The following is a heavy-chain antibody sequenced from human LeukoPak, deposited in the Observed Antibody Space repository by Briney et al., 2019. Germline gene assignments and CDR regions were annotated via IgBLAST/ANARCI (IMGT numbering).Heavy chain of an antibody. CDR1: GFTFTNYN. Sequence: GGSLRLPCAASGFTFTNYNMNWVRQAPGKGLEWVSYITSGSGATYYADSVKGRFTISRDNAKNSLYLQMNSLRDEDTALYYCARTSGSGWYFDCWGQGTLATVSS. CDR2: ITSGSGAT. CDR3: ARTSGSGWYFDC. V-gene: IGHV3-48*02. D-gene: IGHD6-19*01. J-gene: IGHJ4*02.